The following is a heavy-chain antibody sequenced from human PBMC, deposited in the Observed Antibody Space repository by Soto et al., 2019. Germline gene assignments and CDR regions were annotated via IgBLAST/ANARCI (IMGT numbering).Heavy chain of an antibody. D-gene: IGHD2-15*01. V-gene: IGHV4-31*03. J-gene: IGHJ6*02. Sequence: QVQLQESGPGLVKPSQTLSLTCTVSGGSISSGGYYWSWIRQHPGKGLEWIGYTYYSGSTYYTPSLKSRVTPSVDTSKNQFSLKLSSVTAADTAVYSFASGSRCYSSRCLDVWGQGTTVTVAS. CDR1: GGSISSGGYY. CDR3: ASGSRCYSSRCLDV. CDR2: TYYSGST.